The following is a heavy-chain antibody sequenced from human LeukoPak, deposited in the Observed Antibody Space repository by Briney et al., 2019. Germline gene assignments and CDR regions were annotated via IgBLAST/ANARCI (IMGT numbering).Heavy chain of an antibody. D-gene: IGHD2-2*02. CDR2: IYPGDSDT. CDR3: ARLPRYCSSTSCYKHYYYYYGMDV. V-gene: IGHV5-51*01. Sequence: GESLKISCKGSGSRFTSYWIGWVRQMPGKGLEWMGIIYPGDSDTRYSPSFQGQATISADKSISTAYLQWSSLKASDTAMYYCARLPRYCSSTSCYKHYYYYYGMDVWGQGTTVTVSS. J-gene: IGHJ6*02. CDR1: GSRFTSYW.